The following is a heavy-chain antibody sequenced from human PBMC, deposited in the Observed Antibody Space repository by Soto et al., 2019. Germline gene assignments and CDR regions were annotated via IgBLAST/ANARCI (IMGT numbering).Heavy chain of an antibody. CDR3: AKGGDIAAAGLYYCMDV. V-gene: IGHV3-23*01. J-gene: IGHJ6*02. CDR2: ISGSGGST. D-gene: IGHD6-13*01. CDR1: GFTFSSYA. Sequence: GGSLRLSCAASGFTFSSYAMSWVRRAPGKGLEWVSAISGSGGSTYYADSVKGRFTISRDDSKNTLYLQMNSLRAGYTAVYYCAKGGDIAAAGLYYCMDVRHQGTTVAASS.